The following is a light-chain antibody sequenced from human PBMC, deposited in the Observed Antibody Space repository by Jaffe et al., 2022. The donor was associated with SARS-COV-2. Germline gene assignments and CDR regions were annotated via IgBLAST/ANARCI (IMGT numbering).Light chain of an antibody. J-gene: IGKJ2*01. CDR1: QSIANY. V-gene: IGKV1-39*01. CDR2: AAS. Sequence: DIQMTQSPSSLSASLGDRVTITCRASQSIANYLNWYQQKPGKAPKLLIYAASSLQFGVPSRFSGGGSGTDFTLTITSLQPEDFATYFCQQTYRTPPYTFGQGTKVDIK. CDR3: QQTYRTPPYT.